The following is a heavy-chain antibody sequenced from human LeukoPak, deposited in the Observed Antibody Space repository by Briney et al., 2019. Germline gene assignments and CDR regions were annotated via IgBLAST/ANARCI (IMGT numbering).Heavy chain of an antibody. V-gene: IGHV3-48*03. D-gene: IGHD2-15*01. CDR3: ARDSLYCSGGSCYSWNFDY. CDR1: GFTFSSYE. CDR2: ISSSGSTI. J-gene: IGHJ4*02. Sequence: GGSLRLSCAASGFTFSSYEMNWVRQAPGKGLEWVSHISSSGSTIYYADSVKGRFTISRDNAKKSLYLQMNSLRAEDTAVYYCARDSLYCSGGSCYSWNFDYWGQGTLVTVSS.